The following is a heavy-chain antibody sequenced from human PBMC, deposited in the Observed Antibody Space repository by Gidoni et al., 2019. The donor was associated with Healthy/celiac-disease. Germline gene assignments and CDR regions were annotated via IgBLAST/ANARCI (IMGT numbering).Heavy chain of an antibody. J-gene: IGHJ4*02. D-gene: IGHD7-27*01. CDR2: IKSKTDGGTT. CDR1: GFTFSNAW. CDR3: TTGPTGDLEDY. Sequence: EVQLVESGGGLVKPGGSLSLSCAASGFTFSNAWMSWVRQAPGKGLEWVGRIKSKTDGGTTDYAAPVKGRFIISRDDSKNTLYLQMNSLKTEDTAVYYCTTGPTGDLEDYWGQGTLVTVSS. V-gene: IGHV3-15*01.